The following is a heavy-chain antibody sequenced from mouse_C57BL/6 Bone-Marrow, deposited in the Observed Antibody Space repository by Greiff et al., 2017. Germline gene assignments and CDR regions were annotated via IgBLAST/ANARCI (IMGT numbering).Heavy chain of an antibody. CDR1: GYTFTSYW. CDR2: INPSSGYT. J-gene: IGHJ3*01. D-gene: IGHD2-3*01. Sequence: VQLVESGAELAKPGASVELSCKASGYTFTSYWMHWVKQRPGQGLEWIGYINPSSGYTKYNQKFKDKATLTADKSSSTAYMQLSSLTYEDSAVYYCARSRWLLLWFAYWGQGTLVTVSA. CDR3: ARSRWLLLWFAY. V-gene: IGHV1-7*01.